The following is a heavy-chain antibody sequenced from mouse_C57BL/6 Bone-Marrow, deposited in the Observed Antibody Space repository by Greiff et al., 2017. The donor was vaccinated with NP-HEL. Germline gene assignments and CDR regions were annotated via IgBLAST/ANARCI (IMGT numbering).Heavy chain of an antibody. D-gene: IGHD1-1*01. J-gene: IGHJ3*01. CDR2: SRNKANDYTT. V-gene: IGHV7-1*01. CDR1: GFTFSDFY. Sequence: EVKLMESGGGLVQSGRSLRLSCATSGFTFSDFYMEWVRQAPGKGLEWIAASRNKANDYTTEYSASVKGRFIVSRDTSQSILYLQMNALRAEDTAIYYCARDAYGNSFAYWGQGTLVTASA. CDR3: ARDAYGNSFAY.